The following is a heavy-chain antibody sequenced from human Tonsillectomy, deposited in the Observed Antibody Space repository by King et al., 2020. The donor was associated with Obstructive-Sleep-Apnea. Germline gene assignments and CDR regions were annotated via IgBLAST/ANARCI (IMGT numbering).Heavy chain of an antibody. CDR2: IYYSGST. D-gene: IGHD2-8*01. Sequence: PLQESGPGLVKPSETLSLTCIVSGGSISRSSNFWGWIARPPGKGRGWIGVIYYSGSTYYNPSLRSRVTISVDTSKNQFSLNLNSVTAADTAVYYCARDLNGPLDSWGQGTLVTVSS. V-gene: IGHV4-39*07. CDR3: ARDLNGPLDS. CDR1: GGSISRSSNF. J-gene: IGHJ4*02.